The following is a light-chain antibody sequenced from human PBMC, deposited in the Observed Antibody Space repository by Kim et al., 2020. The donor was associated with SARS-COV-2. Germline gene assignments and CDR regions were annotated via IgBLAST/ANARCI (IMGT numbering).Light chain of an antibody. CDR2: AAS. CDR3: QQYYSYPRT. J-gene: IGKJ2*01. V-gene: IGKV1-8*01. Sequence: AIRMTQSPSSFSASTGDRVTITCRASQGISSYLAWYQQKPGKAPKLLIYAASTLQSGVPSRFSGSGSGTGFTLTISCLQSEDFATYYCQQYYSYPRTFGQGTKLEI. CDR1: QGISSY.